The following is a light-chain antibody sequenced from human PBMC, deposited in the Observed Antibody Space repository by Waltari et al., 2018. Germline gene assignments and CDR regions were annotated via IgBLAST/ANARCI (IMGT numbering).Light chain of an antibody. J-gene: IGKJ2*01. Sequence: DIQMTQSPSTLSASVGDRVTITCRASQSINSWLACYQQKPGKAPNLLIYRASNLEIGVPSRFRGTGSVKEFTLTISSLQPDDFATYYCQQYESYSTFGQGTKLEIK. CDR2: RAS. CDR1: QSINSW. CDR3: QQYESYST. V-gene: IGKV1-5*03.